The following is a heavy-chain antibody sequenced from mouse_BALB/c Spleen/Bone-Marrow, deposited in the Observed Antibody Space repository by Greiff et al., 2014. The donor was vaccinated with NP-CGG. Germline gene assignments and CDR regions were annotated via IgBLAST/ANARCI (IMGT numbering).Heavy chain of an antibody. CDR1: GYAFTNYL. V-gene: IGHV1-54*01. CDR2: INPGSGGT. J-gene: IGHJ4*01. Sequence: VQLQQSGAELVRPGTSVKVSCKASGYAFTNYLIEGVKQRPGQGLEWIGVINPGSGGTNYNKKFKAKATLTADKSSSTAYMQLSSLTSDDSAVYFCARCLTGTSAMDYWGQGTSVTVSS. D-gene: IGHD4-1*01. CDR3: ARCLTGTSAMDY.